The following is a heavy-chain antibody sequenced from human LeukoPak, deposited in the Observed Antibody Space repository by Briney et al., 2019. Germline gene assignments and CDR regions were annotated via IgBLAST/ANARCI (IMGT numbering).Heavy chain of an antibody. CDR1: GYTFTSYY. CDR2: INPSGGST. CDR3: ARGTRVWLVREDYFDY. J-gene: IGHJ4*02. D-gene: IGHD6-19*01. V-gene: IGHV1-46*01. Sequence: ASVKVSCKASGYTFTSYYMHWVRQAPGQGLEWMGIINPSGGSTSYAQKFQGRVTMTRDTSTSTVYMELSSLRSEDTAVYYCARGTRVWLVREDYFDYWGQGTLVTVSS.